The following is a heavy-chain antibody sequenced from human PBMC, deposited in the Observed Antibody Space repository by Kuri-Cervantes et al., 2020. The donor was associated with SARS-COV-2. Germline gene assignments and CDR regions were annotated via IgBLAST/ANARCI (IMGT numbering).Heavy chain of an antibody. CDR3: ARGRNWFDP. V-gene: IGHV1-24*01. Sequence: ASVKVSCKVSGYSPTGFSMHWVRQAPGKGLEWMGGYDPEEGESIYAQKFQGRVTMTEDTSTETAYMVLSSLRSEDTAVYYCARGRNWFDPWGQGTLVTVSS. CDR2: YDPEEGES. CDR1: GYSPTGFS. J-gene: IGHJ5*02.